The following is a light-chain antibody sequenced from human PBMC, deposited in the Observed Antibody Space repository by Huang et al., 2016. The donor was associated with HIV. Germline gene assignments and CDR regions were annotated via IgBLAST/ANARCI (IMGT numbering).Light chain of an antibody. J-gene: IGKJ1*01. CDR1: QGISNS. V-gene: IGKV1-NL1*01. CDR3: QQYYGTPT. CDR2: DTS. Sequence: DIQMTQSPSSQSASVGDRVTITCRASQGISNSLAWYQQKPGKAPKLLLHDTSRLQSGVPSRCNGSGSGTDYTLTISSLQPEDFATYYCQQYYGTPTFGRGTKVEIK.